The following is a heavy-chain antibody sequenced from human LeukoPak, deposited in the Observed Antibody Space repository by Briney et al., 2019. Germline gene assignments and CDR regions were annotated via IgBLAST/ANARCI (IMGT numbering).Heavy chain of an antibody. D-gene: IGHD7-27*01. CDR3: ARDPWGGEGHDAFDI. Sequence: QTGGSLRLSCTASGFSFSIYAMSWVRQAPGKGLEWVAVISYDGSNKYYADSVKGRFTISRDNSKNTLYLQMNSLRAEDTAVYYCARDPWGGEGHDAFDIWGQGTMVTVSS. CDR2: ISYDGSNK. J-gene: IGHJ3*02. V-gene: IGHV3-30-3*01. CDR1: GFSFSIYA.